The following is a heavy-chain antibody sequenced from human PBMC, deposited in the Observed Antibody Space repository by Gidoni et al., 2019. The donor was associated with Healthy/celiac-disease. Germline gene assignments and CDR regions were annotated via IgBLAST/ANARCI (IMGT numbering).Heavy chain of an antibody. V-gene: IGHV3-66*02. CDR2: IYSGGRT. Sequence: EVQLVESGGCLVPPGGSLRLSCAASGFTSRSNYMSWVRQDPGKGLEWVSVIYSGGRTYYADSVKGRFTISRDNSKNTLYLQMNSLRAEDTAVYYCARVLYCSSTSCPNWFDPWGQGTLVTVSS. CDR1: GFTSRSNY. D-gene: IGHD2-2*01. CDR3: ARVLYCSSTSCPNWFDP. J-gene: IGHJ5*02.